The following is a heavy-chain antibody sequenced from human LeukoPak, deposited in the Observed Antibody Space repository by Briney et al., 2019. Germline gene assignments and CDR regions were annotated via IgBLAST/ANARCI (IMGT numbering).Heavy chain of an antibody. CDR2: INPNSGGT. CDR3: ARGMVNDFWSGYWGLSGVYYYYGMDV. Sequence: ASVKVSCKASGYTFTGYYMHWVRQAPGQGLEWMGWINPNSGGTNYAQKFQGRVTMTRNTSISTAYMELSSLRSEDTAVYYCARGMVNDFWSGYWGLSGVYYYYGMDVWGQGTTVTVSS. CDR1: GYTFTGYY. V-gene: IGHV1-2*02. D-gene: IGHD3-3*01. J-gene: IGHJ6*02.